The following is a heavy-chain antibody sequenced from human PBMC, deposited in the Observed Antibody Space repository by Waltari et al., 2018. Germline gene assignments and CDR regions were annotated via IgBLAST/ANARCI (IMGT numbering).Heavy chain of an antibody. CDR3: AKVGSYGLDS. J-gene: IGHJ4*03. Sequence: EVQLVQSGAEVKRPGESLRISCQTSGYSFTTYWISWVRQMPGKGLEWMGMIYPDDSDTRYSPSFQGQVSISADKSISTAYLQWSSLKASDTATYYCAKVGSYGLDSWGQGVVVTVSS. D-gene: IGHD4-17*01. CDR1: GYSFTTYW. CDR2: IYPDDSDT. V-gene: IGHV5-51*01.